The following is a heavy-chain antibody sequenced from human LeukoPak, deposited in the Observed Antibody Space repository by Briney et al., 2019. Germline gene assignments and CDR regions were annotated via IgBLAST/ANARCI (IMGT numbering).Heavy chain of an antibody. V-gene: IGHV3-11*01. D-gene: IGHD4-17*01. CDR1: GFTFSDYY. CDR2: ISSSGSTI. CDR3: ATRKKDYGDYPDY. Sequence: GGSLRLSCAASGFTFSDYYMSWIRQAPGKGLEWVSYISSSGSTIYYADSVKGRFTISRDNAKNSLYLQMNSLRAEDTAVYYCATRKKDYGDYPDYWGQGTLVTVSS. J-gene: IGHJ4*02.